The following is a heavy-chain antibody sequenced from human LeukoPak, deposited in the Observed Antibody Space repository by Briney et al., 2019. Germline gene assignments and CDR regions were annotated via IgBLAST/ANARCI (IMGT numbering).Heavy chain of an antibody. CDR1: GFTVSTNY. CDR2: IYSGGST. CDR3: ASYRYGSSFAFDI. Sequence: RGSLRLSCGASGFTVSTNYMSWVRQAPGKGLEWVSIIYSGGSTYYADSVKGRFTISRDNSKNTLYLQMNSLRAEDTAVYYCASYRYGSSFAFDIWGQGTMVTVSS. J-gene: IGHJ3*02. D-gene: IGHD6-6*01. V-gene: IGHV3-66*01.